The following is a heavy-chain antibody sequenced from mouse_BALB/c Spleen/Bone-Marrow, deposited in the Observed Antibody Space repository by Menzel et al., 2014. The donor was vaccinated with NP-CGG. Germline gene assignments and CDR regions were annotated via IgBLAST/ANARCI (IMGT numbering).Heavy chain of an antibody. CDR2: IWAGGST. J-gene: IGHJ2*01. CDR3: ARDYYGSSYFDY. D-gene: IGHD1-1*01. V-gene: IGHV2-9*02. Sequence: QVQLQQSGPGLVSPSQSLSIPCTVSGFSLTSYGVHWVRQPPGKGLEWLGVIWAGGSTNYNSALMSRLSISKDNSKSQVFLKMNSLQTDDTAMYYCARDYYGSSYFDYWGQGTTLTVSS. CDR1: GFSLTSYG.